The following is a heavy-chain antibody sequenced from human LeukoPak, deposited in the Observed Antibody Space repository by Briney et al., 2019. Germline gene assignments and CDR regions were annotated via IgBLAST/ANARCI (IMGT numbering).Heavy chain of an antibody. CDR3: AALTLVVVTAIRFDP. Sequence: GGSLRLSCAASGFTFSSYEMNWVRQAPGKGLEWVSYISSSGSTIYYADSVKGRFTISRDNAKNSLYLQMNSLRAEDTAVYYCAALTLVVVTAIRFDPWGRGTLVTVSS. CDR1: GFTFSSYE. J-gene: IGHJ5*02. D-gene: IGHD2-21*02. CDR2: ISSSGSTI. V-gene: IGHV3-48*03.